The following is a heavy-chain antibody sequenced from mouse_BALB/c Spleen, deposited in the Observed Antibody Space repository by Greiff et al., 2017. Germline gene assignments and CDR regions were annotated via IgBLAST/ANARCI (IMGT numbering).Heavy chain of an antibody. J-gene: IGHJ3*01. V-gene: IGHV1-18*01. CDR2: INPNNGGT. CDR3: ARRGYRYDWFAY. Sequence: VHVKQSGPELVKPGASVKIPCKASGYTFTDYNMDWVKQSHGKSLEWIGDINPNNGGTIYNQKFKGKATLTVDKSSSTAYMELRSLTSEDTAVYYCARRGYRYDWFAYWGQGTLVTVSA. D-gene: IGHD2-14*01. CDR1: GYTFTDYN.